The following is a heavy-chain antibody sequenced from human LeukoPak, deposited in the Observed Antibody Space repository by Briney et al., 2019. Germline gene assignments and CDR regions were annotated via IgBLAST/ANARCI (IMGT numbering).Heavy chain of an antibody. CDR1: GYTFTSYG. J-gene: IGHJ4*02. D-gene: IGHD2-15*01. CDR2: ISAYNGNT. Sequence: ASVKVSCKASGYTFTSYGISWVRQAPGQGLEWMGWISAYNGNTNYAQKLQGRVTMTTDTSTSTAYMELSSLRAEDTAVYYCAREDCSGGICYATFDYWGQGTLVTVSS. CDR3: AREDCSGGICYATFDY. V-gene: IGHV1-18*01.